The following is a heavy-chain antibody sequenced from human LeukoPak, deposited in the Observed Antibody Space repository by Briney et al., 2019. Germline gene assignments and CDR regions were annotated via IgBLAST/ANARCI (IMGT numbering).Heavy chain of an antibody. V-gene: IGHV3-23*01. D-gene: IGHD2-15*01. J-gene: IGHJ4*02. Sequence: GVSLRLSCAASGFTFSSCAMSWVRQAPGKGLEWVSAISGRGGSTYYADSVKGRFTISRDNSKNTLYLQMNSLRAEDTAVYYCAKDPEEVAATPVGTEDYWGQGTLVTVSS. CDR1: GFTFSSCA. CDR3: AKDPEEVAATPVGTEDY. CDR2: ISGRGGST.